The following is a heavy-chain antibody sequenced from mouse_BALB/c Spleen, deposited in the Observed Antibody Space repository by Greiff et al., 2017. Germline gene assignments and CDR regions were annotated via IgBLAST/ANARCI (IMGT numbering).Heavy chain of an antibody. CDR3: ARYDVDYAMDY. D-gene: IGHD2-14*01. J-gene: IGHJ4*01. Sequence: VQLQQSGAELAKPGASVKMSCKASGYTFTSYWMHWVKQRPGQGLEWIGYINPSTGYTEYNQKFKDKATLTADKSSITAYMQLSSLTSEDSAVYYCARYDVDYAMDYWGQGTSVTVSS. V-gene: IGHV1-7*01. CDR1: GYTFTSYW. CDR2: INPSTGYT.